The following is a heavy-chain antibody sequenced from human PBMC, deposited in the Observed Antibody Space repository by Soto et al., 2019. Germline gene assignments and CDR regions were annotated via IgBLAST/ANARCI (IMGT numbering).Heavy chain of an antibody. D-gene: IGHD2-15*01. V-gene: IGHV3-23*01. CDR1: GFTFSSYA. J-gene: IGHJ4*02. CDR2: ISGSGGST. Sequence: EVQLLESGGGLVQPGGSLRLSCAASGFTFSSYAMSWVRQAPGKGLEWVSAISGSGGSTYYADSVKGRFTIARDNPKNTLYLQMNSLRAEDTAVYYCAKEDCSGGSCYLVGYWGQGTLVTVSS. CDR3: AKEDCSGGSCYLVGY.